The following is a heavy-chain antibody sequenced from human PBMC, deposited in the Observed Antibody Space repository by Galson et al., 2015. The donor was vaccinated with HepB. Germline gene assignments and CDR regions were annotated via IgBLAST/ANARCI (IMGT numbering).Heavy chain of an antibody. CDR2: IKQDASEQ. J-gene: IGHJ5*02. D-gene: IGHD3-3*01. CDR3: ARAPLQGAIDT. Sequence: SLRLSCAASGFIFSNYWMTWVRQAPGKGLEWVAIIKQDASEQYYVASVKGRFTVSRDNAKNSLYLQMNSPTADDTAVYYCARAPLQGAIDTWGQGALVTVSS. CDR1: GFIFSNYW. V-gene: IGHV3-7*03.